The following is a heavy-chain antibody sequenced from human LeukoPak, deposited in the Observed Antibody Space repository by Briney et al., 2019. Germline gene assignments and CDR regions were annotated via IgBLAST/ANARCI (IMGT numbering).Heavy chain of an antibody. CDR3: AREPYYDCSGYSPDY. V-gene: IGHV3-21*06. J-gene: IGHJ4*02. CDR1: GFSFSSYR. CDR2: VSNSGDYI. D-gene: IGHD3-22*01. Sequence: PGGSLRLSCAASGFSFSSYRMNWVRQAPGKGLEWVSSVSNSGDYIHYTDSVKGRFTISRDNSKNPLYLQMNSLRAEDTAVYYCAREPYYDCSGYSPDYWGQGTLVTVSS.